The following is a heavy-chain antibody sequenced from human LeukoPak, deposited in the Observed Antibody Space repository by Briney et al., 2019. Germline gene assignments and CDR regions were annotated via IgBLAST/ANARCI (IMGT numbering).Heavy chain of an antibody. CDR3: ARGNIVVVPASFDI. V-gene: IGHV3-21*01. CDR1: GFTFSSYS. Sequence: GGSLRLSCAASGFTFSSYSMNWVRQAPGKGLEWVSSISSSSSYIYYADSVKGRFTISRDNAKNSLYLQMNSLRAEDTAVYYCARGNIVVVPASFDIWGQGTMVTVSS. J-gene: IGHJ3*02. CDR2: ISSSSSYI. D-gene: IGHD2-2*01.